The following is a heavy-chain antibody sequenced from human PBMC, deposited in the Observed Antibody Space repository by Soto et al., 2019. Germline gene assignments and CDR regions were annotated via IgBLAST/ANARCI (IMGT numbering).Heavy chain of an antibody. CDR1: GNTFASYD. CDR3: ARSDGDHFNLLDS. J-gene: IGHJ5*01. CDR2: MNPNSNNT. Sequence: QVQLVQSGAEVKTPGASVKVSCKASGNTFASYDMNWVRQAPGQGLEWMGWMNPNSNNTGYAQKFQGRLTMTRDIALSIAHMELSSLRNEDTAVYYCARSDGDHFNLLDSWGQGTLVTVSA. D-gene: IGHD2-21*01. V-gene: IGHV1-8*01.